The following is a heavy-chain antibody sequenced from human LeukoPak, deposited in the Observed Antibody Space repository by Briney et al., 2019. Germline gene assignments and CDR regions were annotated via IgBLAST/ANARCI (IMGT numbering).Heavy chain of an antibody. Sequence: GASVKVSCKASGGTFSSYAISWVRQAPGQGLEWMGGIIPIFGTANYAQKFQGRVTITTDESTSTAYMELSSLRAEDTAVYYCAKDRPLSGELLMGVFDYWGQGTLVTVSS. D-gene: IGHD1-26*01. CDR1: GGTFSSYA. CDR2: IIPIFGTA. V-gene: IGHV1-69*05. CDR3: AKDRPLSGELLMGVFDY. J-gene: IGHJ4*02.